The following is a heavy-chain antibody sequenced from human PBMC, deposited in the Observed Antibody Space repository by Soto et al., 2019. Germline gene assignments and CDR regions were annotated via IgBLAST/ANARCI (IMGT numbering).Heavy chain of an antibody. CDR3: ASPVCSGGSCGGMDV. J-gene: IGHJ6*02. CDR1: GFTFSRYG. D-gene: IGHD2-15*01. CDR2: IWYDGSNK. Sequence: GGSLRLACAASGFTFSRYGMHWVRQAPGKGLEWVAVIWYDGSNKKYADSVKGRFTIYRDNSKNRLYLQMNSLRVEDTAVYYCASPVCSGGSCGGMDVWCQGTTVTVSS. V-gene: IGHV3-33*01.